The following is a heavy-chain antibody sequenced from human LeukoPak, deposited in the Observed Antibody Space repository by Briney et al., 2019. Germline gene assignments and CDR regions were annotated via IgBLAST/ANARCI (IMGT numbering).Heavy chain of an antibody. D-gene: IGHD2-8*01. CDR3: ARGDLLIDY. CDR1: GDSVSSNSVT. Sequence: SQTLSLTCAISGDSVSSNSVTWNWIRQSPSRGLEWLGRTYYRSKWYSDYAVSVRGRITINPDTSKNQFSLQLNSVTPEDTAVYYCARGDLLIDYWGQGTLVTVSS. V-gene: IGHV6-1*01. J-gene: IGHJ4*02. CDR2: TYYRSKWYS.